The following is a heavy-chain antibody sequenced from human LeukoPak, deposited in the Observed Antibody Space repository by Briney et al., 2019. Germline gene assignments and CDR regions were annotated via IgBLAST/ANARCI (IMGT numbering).Heavy chain of an antibody. CDR1: GGSSSNYY. CDR3: ARRGPPRTLLRGVKSGWFDP. J-gene: IGHJ5*02. CDR2: INHSGST. V-gene: IGHV4-34*01. Sequence: PSETLSLTCVLYGGSSSNYYWSWIRQPPGKGLEWIGEINHSGSTNYNPSLKSRVIISVDTSKNQFSLKLSSVTAADTAVYYCARRGPPRTLLRGVKSGWFDPWGQGTLVTVSS. D-gene: IGHD3-10*01.